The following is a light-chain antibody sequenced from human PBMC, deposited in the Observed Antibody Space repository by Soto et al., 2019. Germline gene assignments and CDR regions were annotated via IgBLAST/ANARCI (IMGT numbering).Light chain of an antibody. Sequence: QSVLIQPPSASGTPGQRVTVSCSGGSSNIGSYTVNCYQQLPGAAPKLLIYSNSQRPSGVPDRFSASKSGTSASLAISGLQSEDEAEYYCAAWDDSLNGYVFGPGTKLTVL. CDR1: SSNIGSYT. J-gene: IGLJ1*01. CDR2: SNS. V-gene: IGLV1-44*01. CDR3: AAWDDSLNGYV.